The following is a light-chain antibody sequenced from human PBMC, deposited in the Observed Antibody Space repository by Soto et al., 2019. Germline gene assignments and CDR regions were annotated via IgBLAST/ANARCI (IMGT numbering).Light chain of an antibody. CDR2: DAS. J-gene: IGKJ4*01. V-gene: IGKV3-11*01. CDR1: QSVSIY. Sequence: EIVLTHSPATLSLSPGERATLSCRASQSVSIYLAWYQHRPGQAPRLLLYDASNRATGIPARFSGSGSGTDFTLTISSLEPEDFAVYYCQHRYSWPLTFGGGTRVEIK. CDR3: QHRYSWPLT.